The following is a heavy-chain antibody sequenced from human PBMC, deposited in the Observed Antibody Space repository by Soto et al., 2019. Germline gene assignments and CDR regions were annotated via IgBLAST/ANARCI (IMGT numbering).Heavy chain of an antibody. J-gene: IGHJ6*01. V-gene: IGHV1-69*13. CDR3: ASGLVKNNESRETVNIEV. Sequence: GASVKVSCKASGGTSSSYTISWVRQAPGQGLEWMGGISPIFGTANYAQRFQGRVTITADESTSTAYMELSSLRSEDTAVYYCASGLVKNNESRETVNIEVWGQGTTV. CDR2: ISPIFGTA. CDR1: GGTSSSYT. D-gene: IGHD2-15*01.